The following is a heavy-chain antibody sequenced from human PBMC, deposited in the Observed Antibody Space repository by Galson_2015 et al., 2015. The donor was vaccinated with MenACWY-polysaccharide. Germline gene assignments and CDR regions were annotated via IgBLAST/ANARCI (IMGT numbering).Heavy chain of an antibody. J-gene: IGHJ6*03. CDR1: GFTFSSHA. Sequence: SLRLSCAASGFTFSSHAMSWVRQAPGKGLEWVSTISGSGGSTHYADSVKGRFTISRDNSKNTVYLQMNSLRAEDTAVYYCANACATGSCSSGKRYIDVWGKGTPVTVSS. CDR3: ANACATGSCSSGKRYIDV. V-gene: IGHV3-23*01. D-gene: IGHD2-2*01. CDR2: ISGSGGST.